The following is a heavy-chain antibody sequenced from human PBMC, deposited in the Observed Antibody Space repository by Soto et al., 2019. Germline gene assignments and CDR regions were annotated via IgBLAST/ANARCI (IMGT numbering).Heavy chain of an antibody. CDR2: ISWNSGTI. CDR1: GFTFDEYG. D-gene: IGHD2-21*02. V-gene: IGHV3-9*01. Sequence: EVQLVESGGGLVQPGRSLRLSCGGSGFTFDEYGMHWVRQAPGKGREWVSGISWNSGTIDYADPVKGRFTISRDNAKNTLYLQMSSMRADDTVLYYCAKCTGSTANGMDGWGQGTTVTVSS. J-gene: IGHJ6*02. CDR3: AKCTGSTANGMDG.